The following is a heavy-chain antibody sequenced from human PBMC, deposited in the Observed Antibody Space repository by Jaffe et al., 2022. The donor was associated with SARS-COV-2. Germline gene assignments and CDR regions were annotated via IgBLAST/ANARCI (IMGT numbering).Heavy chain of an antibody. CDR3: ARISGRPEMSTIASYFDY. CDR2: ISTTGDTI. CDR1: GFTFSDSY. D-gene: IGHD1-1*01. J-gene: IGHJ4*02. Sequence: QVQLVESGGGLVKPGGSLRLSCAASGFTFSDSYMSWMRQAPEKGLDWISYISTTGDTIYYADSVKGRFTISRDNAKNSLSLQMNSLRADDTAVYYCARISGRPEMSTIASYFDYWGQGSLVTVSS. V-gene: IGHV3-11*01.